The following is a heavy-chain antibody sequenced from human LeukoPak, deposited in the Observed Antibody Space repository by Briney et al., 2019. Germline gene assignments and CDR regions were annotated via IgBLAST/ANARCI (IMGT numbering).Heavy chain of an antibody. J-gene: IGHJ3*02. CDR2: SSGSGGST. D-gene: IGHD4-17*01. Sequence: GGSLRLSCAASGFTFSNYAMNWVRQAPGKGLEWVSASSGSGGSTYYADSVRGRFTISRDNSKNTLYLQMNSLRAEDTAVYYCAKVIWGDYDAFDTWGQGTMVTVSS. CDR3: AKVIWGDYDAFDT. V-gene: IGHV3-23*01. CDR1: GFTFSNYA.